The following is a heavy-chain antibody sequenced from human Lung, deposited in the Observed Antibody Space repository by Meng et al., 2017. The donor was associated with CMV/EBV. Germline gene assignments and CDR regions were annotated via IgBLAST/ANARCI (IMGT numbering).Heavy chain of an antibody. CDR3: ARDRSVIITENFDF. CDR1: GYTFTGYY. D-gene: IGHD1-14*01. Sequence: VSVXVSCKASGYTFTGYYMYWVRQVPGQGLEWMGWINPKTGGTRYAQKFQGRVSMTRDTSISTAYMELSRLRSDDTAVYYCARDRSVIITENFDFWCQGTLVTVSS. CDR2: INPKTGGT. J-gene: IGHJ4*02. V-gene: IGHV1-2*02.